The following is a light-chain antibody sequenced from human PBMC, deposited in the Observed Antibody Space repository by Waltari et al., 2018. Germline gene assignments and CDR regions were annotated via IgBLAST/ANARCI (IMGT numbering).Light chain of an antibody. V-gene: IGLV3-21*01. CDR1: NIGRTS. CDR3: QVWESTTDNV. Sequence: YVLTQPPSVSVAPGQTATITCGGDNIGRTSVHWYQQRPGQAPHLVIFHDYERPSGIPERFSGTNSANTATLTISGVEVGDEGDYYCQVWESTTDNVFGGGTKVTVL. J-gene: IGLJ6*01. CDR2: HDY.